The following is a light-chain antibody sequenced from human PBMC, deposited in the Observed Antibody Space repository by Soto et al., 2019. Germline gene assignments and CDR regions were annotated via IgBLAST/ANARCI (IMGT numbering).Light chain of an antibody. CDR2: DAS. CDR3: QQRRIWPT. Sequence: EIVLTQSPATLSLSPGERATLSCRASQSVSSYLAWYQQKPGQAPRLLIYDASNRATGIPARFSGSGSGTDFTLTISSLEPDDFAVYCCQQRRIWPTFGQGTRLEI. J-gene: IGKJ5*01. V-gene: IGKV3-11*01. CDR1: QSVSSY.